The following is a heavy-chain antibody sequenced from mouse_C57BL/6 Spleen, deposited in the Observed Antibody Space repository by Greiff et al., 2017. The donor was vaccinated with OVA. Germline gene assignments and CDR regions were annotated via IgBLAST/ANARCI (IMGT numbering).Heavy chain of an antibody. V-gene: IGHV1-85*01. CDR3: ARGGYYGSFAY. J-gene: IGHJ3*01. CDR2: IYTRDGST. CDR1: GFTFTSYD. Sequence: QVQLQQSGPELVKPGASVKLSCKASGFTFTSYDINWVQQRPGKGLEWVGWIYTRDGSTKYNEKVKGTATLTVDTAASTAYMYRHSLTSEDAAVYYCARGGYYGSFAYWGQGTLGTVSA. D-gene: IGHD1-1*01.